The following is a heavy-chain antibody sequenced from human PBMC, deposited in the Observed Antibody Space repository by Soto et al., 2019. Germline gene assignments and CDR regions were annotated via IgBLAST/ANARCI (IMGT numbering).Heavy chain of an antibody. Sequence: SETLSLACAVYGGSFSGYYWTWIRQPPGKGLEWIGEINHSGSTNYKPSLRSRVTISVDASKNQLSLKVSSVTAADTAVYYCARGRTLITGTSLDYWGQGTLVTVSS. CDR2: INHSGST. CDR3: ARGRTLITGTSLDY. V-gene: IGHV4-34*01. CDR1: GGSFSGYY. J-gene: IGHJ4*02. D-gene: IGHD1-20*01.